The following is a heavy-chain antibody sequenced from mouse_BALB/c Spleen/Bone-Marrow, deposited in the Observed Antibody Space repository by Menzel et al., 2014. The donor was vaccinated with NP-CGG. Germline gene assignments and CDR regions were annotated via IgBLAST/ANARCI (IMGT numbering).Heavy chain of an antibody. J-gene: IGHJ3*01. D-gene: IGHD1-1*01. CDR1: GYTFSTYW. CDR3: ARWYYGSSSFAY. CDR2: ILPGSGST. V-gene: IGHV1-9*01. Sequence: VQLQESGAELMKPGASVKISCKATGYTFSTYWIEWVKQRPGHGLEWIGEILPGSGSTNYNEKFKGKATFTADTSSNTVYMQPSSLTSEDSAVYYCARWYYGSSSFAYWGQGTLVTVSA.